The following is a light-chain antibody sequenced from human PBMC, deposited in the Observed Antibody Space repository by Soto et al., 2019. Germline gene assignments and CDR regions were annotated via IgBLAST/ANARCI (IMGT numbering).Light chain of an antibody. Sequence: EIQMTQYQSSLSASVGDRVTITCQASQDSDKYLSWYQQKPGKAPELLIYDASNLETGVPSRFSGSGSGTEFTFTISSLQPEDIATYFCPQYASLPLTFGGGTKVDIK. CDR2: DAS. J-gene: IGKJ4*01. V-gene: IGKV1-33*01. CDR1: QDSDKY. CDR3: PQYASLPLT.